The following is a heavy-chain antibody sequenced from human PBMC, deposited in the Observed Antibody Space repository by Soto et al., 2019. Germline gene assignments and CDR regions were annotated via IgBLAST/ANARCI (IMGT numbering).Heavy chain of an antibody. CDR1: GFTFSGYW. Sequence: EVQLVESGGGLVQPGGSLRLSCAASGFTFSGYWMHWVRQSPGKGLVWVSRLNSDGSITSYADSVKGRFTISRDNAKNTLHLQMNSLRAEDTAVYFCARGGAYNGGWFSWGPGTLVTVSS. CDR2: LNSDGSIT. D-gene: IGHD6-19*01. CDR3: ARGGAYNGGWFS. V-gene: IGHV3-74*01. J-gene: IGHJ4*02.